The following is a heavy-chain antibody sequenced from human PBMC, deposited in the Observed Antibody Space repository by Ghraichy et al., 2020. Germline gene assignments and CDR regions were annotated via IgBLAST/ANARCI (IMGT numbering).Heavy chain of an antibody. D-gene: IGHD3-22*01. CDR1: GGTFSSYA. V-gene: IGHV1-69*13. CDR2: IIPIFGTA. CDR3: ARCPGAAITMIYLTAFDI. Sequence: SVKVSCKASGGTFSSYAISWVRQAPGQGLEWMGGIIPIFGTANYAQKFQGRVTITADESTSTAYMELSSLRSEDTAVYYCARCPGAAITMIYLTAFDIWGQGTMVTVSS. J-gene: IGHJ3*02.